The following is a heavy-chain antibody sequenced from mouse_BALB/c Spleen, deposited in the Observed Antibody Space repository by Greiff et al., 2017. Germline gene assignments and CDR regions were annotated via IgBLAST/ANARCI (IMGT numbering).Heavy chain of an antibody. CDR1: GFTFSSYG. D-gene: IGHD1-1*01. Sequence: DVKVEESGGGLVQPGGSLKLSCAASGFTFSSYGMSWVRQTPDKRLELVATINSNGGSTYYPDSVKGRFTISRDNAKNTLYLQMSSLKSEDTAMYYCARVDYYGSSSFAYWGQGTLVTVSA. CDR3: ARVDYYGSSSFAY. V-gene: IGHV5-6-3*01. J-gene: IGHJ3*01. CDR2: INSNGGST.